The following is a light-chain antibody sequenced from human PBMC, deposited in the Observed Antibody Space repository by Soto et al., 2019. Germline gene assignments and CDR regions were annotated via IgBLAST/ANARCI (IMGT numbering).Light chain of an antibody. Sequence: DIQMTQSPSSLSASVGDSVTITCRASQSIYSSLNWYQQKPGKAPKLLIYAASSLQSGVPSRFSGRGSGTDFTLTISSLQPEDFATYYCQQTYSTPYTFGQGTKLEIK. J-gene: IGKJ2*01. CDR1: QSIYSS. V-gene: IGKV1-39*01. CDR3: QQTYSTPYT. CDR2: AAS.